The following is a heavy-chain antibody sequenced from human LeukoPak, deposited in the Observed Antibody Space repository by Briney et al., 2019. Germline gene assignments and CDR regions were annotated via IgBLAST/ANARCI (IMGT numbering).Heavy chain of an antibody. V-gene: IGHV4-39*01. Sequence: SETLSLTCTVSGGSISSSSYYWGWIRQPPGKGLEWIGSIYYSGSTYYNPSLECRLTISVDTSKNQFSLKLSSVTAADTAVYYCARGSPYQHWGQGTLVTVSS. CDR2: IYYSGST. D-gene: IGHD2-2*01. J-gene: IGHJ4*02. CDR1: GGSISSSSYY. CDR3: ARGSPYQH.